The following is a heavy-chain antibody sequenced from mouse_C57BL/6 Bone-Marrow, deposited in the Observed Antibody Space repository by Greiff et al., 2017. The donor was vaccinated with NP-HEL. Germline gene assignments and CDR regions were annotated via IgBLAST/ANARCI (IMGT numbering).Heavy chain of an antibody. CDR1: GFTFSSYA. CDR2: ISSGGDYI. Sequence: EVQRVESGEGLVKPGGSLKLSCAASGFTFSSYAMSWVRQTPEKRLEWVAYISSGGDYIYYADTVKGRFTISRDNARNTLYLQMSSLKSEDTAMYYCTRDRVYYGNYWYFDVWGTGTTVTVSS. D-gene: IGHD2-1*01. CDR3: TRDRVYYGNYWYFDV. V-gene: IGHV5-9-1*02. J-gene: IGHJ1*03.